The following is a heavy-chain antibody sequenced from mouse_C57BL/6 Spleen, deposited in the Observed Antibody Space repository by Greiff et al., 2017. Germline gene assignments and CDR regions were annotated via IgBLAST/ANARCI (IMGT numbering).Heavy chain of an antibody. CDR1: GYSITSGYY. CDR2: ISYDGSN. Sequence: VQLVESGPGLVKPSQSLSLTCSVTGYSITSGYYWNWIRQFPGNKLEWMGYISYDGSNNYNPSLKNRITITRDTSKNQFFLKLNSVTTEVTATYCCEGSYPYYAMDDWGQGTSVTVSS. D-gene: IGHD2-12*01. V-gene: IGHV3-6*01. J-gene: IGHJ4*01. CDR3: EGSYPYYAMDD.